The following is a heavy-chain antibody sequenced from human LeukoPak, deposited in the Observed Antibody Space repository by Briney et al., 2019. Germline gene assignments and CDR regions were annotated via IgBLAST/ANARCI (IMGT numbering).Heavy chain of an antibody. V-gene: IGHV4-59*01. CDR1: GGSISSYY. Sequence: SETLSLTCTVSGGSISSYYWSWIRQPPGKGLEWIGYIYYSGSTNYNPSLKSRVTISVDTSKNQFSLKLSSVTAAATAVYYCAKASYYYYMDVWGDGTTVSVSS. CDR3: AKASYYYYMDV. J-gene: IGHJ6*03. CDR2: IYYSGST.